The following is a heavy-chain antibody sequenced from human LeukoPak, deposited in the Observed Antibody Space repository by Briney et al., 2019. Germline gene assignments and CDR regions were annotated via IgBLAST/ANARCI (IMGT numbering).Heavy chain of an antibody. CDR1: GFTFSRYW. CDR2: INSDGTTT. V-gene: IGHV3-74*01. J-gene: IGHJ6*04. Sequence: TGGSLRLSCAASGFTFSRYWIHWVRQAPGKGLVWVSRINSDGTTTTYADSVKGRFTISRDNAKNTLYLQMNGLRAEDTAVYYCAELGITMIGGVWGKGTTVTISS. CDR3: AELGITMIGGV. D-gene: IGHD3-10*02.